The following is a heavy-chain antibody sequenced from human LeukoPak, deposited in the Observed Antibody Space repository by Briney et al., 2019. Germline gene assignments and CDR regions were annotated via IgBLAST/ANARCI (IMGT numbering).Heavy chain of an antibody. CDR1: GYTFTGYY. J-gene: IGHJ4*02. D-gene: IGHD3-22*01. CDR2: INPSGGST. Sequence: ASVKVSCKASGYTFTGYYIHWVRQAPGQGLEWMGWINPSGGSTSYAQKFQGRVTMTRDTSTSTVYMELSSLRSEDTAVYYCARAYYYDSSGYYSLGDYWGQGTLVTVSS. V-gene: IGHV1-46*01. CDR3: ARAYYYDSSGYYSLGDY.